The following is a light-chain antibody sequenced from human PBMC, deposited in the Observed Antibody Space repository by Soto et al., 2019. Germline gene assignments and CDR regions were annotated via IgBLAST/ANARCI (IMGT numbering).Light chain of an antibody. CDR2: GAS. J-gene: IGKJ4*01. Sequence: EIVLTQSPGTLSLSPGERATLSCRASQSVSSSYLAWYQQKPGQAPRLLIYGASSRATGIPDRFSGSGSGTDFTLTISRLEPEDFAVYYCQQYGSSRGIGGGTKVEIK. CDR3: QQYGSSRG. CDR1: QSVSSSY. V-gene: IGKV3-20*01.